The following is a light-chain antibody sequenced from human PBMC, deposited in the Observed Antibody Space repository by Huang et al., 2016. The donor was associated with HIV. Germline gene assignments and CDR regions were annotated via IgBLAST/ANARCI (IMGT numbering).Light chain of an antibody. CDR1: QTVSNDY. V-gene: IGKV3-20*01. CDR2: AAS. J-gene: IGKJ1*01. CDR3: QQYALSPWT. Sequence: EIVLTQSPGTLSLSPGQRLTLSCRASQTVSNDYLAWYQQKPGQSPRLLIYAASTSVAVIPDGFCGSGSATDFILTVSRLEPEDSAVYYCQQYALSPWTFGHGTKVEI.